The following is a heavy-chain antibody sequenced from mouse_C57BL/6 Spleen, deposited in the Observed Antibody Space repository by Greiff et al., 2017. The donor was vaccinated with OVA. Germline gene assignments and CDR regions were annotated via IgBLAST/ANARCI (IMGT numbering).Heavy chain of an antibody. D-gene: IGHD3-3*01. CDR3: ARLGDSPFAY. Sequence: QVQLQQSGAELARPGASVKMSCKASGYTFTSYTMHWVNQRPGQGLEWIGYINPSSGYTKYNQKFKDKATLTADKSSSTAYMQLSSLTSEDSAVYYCARLGDSPFAYWGQGTLVTVSA. J-gene: IGHJ3*01. CDR1: GYTFTSYT. V-gene: IGHV1-4*01. CDR2: INPSSGYT.